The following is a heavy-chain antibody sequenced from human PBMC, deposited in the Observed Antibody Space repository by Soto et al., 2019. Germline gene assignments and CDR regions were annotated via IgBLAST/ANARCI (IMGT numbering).Heavy chain of an antibody. CDR1: GFTFSSYG. Sequence: PGGSLRLSCAASGFTFSSYGMHWVRQAPGKGLEWVAVISYDGSNKYYADSVKGRFTISRDNSKNTLYLQMNSLRAEDTAVYYCAKCNGGFDYWGQGTLVTVSS. D-gene: IGHD3-16*01. CDR2: ISYDGSNK. V-gene: IGHV3-30*18. J-gene: IGHJ4*02. CDR3: AKCNGGFDY.